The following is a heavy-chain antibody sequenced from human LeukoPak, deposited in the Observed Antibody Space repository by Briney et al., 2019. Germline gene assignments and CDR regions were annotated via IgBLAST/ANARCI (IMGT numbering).Heavy chain of an antibody. CDR1: GFTVSSNY. Sequence: PGGSLRLSCAASGFTVSSNYTSWARQAPGKGLEWVSVIYSGGSTYYADSVKGRFTISRDNSKNTLYLQMNSLRAEDTAVYYCARGPTTTQYYYYGMDVWGQGTTVTVSS. J-gene: IGHJ6*02. D-gene: IGHD4-17*01. CDR2: IYSGGST. V-gene: IGHV3-53*01. CDR3: ARGPTTTQYYYYGMDV.